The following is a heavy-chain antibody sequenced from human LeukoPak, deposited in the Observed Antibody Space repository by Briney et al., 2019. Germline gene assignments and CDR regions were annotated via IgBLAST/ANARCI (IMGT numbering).Heavy chain of an antibody. CDR2: ISHSGST. Sequence: PSETLSLTCTVSGGSFSSRTYYWAWIRQPPGKGLEWIGSISHSGSTDYNPSLKSRVTISVDTSKNQLSLKLSSVTAADTAVYYCASHVSGTMMSYWGQGTLVTVSS. CDR1: GGSFSSRTYY. CDR3: ASHVSGTMMSY. V-gene: IGHV4-39*07. D-gene: IGHD3-22*01. J-gene: IGHJ4*02.